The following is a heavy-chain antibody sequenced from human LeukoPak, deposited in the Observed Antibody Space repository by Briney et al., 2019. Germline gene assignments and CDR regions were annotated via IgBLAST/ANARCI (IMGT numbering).Heavy chain of an antibody. Sequence: ASVKVSCKTSGYTFVFNDLSWVRQVPGQGLEWMGWMNPNNGDAAYAQKFQGRVTMARDTSITTAYMELSSLRSEDTAVYFCARGRVGTKGWYYFDHWGQGSLVTVSS. CDR2: MNPNNGDA. D-gene: IGHD7-27*01. V-gene: IGHV1-8*01. J-gene: IGHJ4*02. CDR3: ARGRVGTKGWYYFDH. CDR1: GYTFVFND.